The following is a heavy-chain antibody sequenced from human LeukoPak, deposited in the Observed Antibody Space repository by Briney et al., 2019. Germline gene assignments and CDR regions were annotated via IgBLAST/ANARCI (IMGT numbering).Heavy chain of an antibody. CDR2: ISSSSSYI. Sequence: TGGSLRLSCAASGFTFSSYSMNWVRQAPGKGLEWVSSISSSSSYIYYADSVKGRFTISRDNAKNSLYLQMNSLRAEDTAVYYCARWGEICGSGIGYFDYWGQGTLVTVSS. V-gene: IGHV3-21*01. CDR3: ARWGEICGSGIGYFDY. J-gene: IGHJ4*02. D-gene: IGHD3-10*01. CDR1: GFTFSSYS.